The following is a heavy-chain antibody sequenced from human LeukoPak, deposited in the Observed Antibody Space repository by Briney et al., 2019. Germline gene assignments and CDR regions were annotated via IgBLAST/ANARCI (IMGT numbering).Heavy chain of an antibody. CDR3: ARATIAVSSDWYFDL. V-gene: IGHV1-2*02. Sequence: ASVKVSCKASGYTFTGYYMHWVRQAPGQGLEWMGWINPNSGGANYAQKFQGRVTMTRDTSTNTVYMELSSLRSDDTAVYFCARATIAVSSDWYFDLWGRGTLLTVSS. J-gene: IGHJ2*01. D-gene: IGHD6-19*01. CDR1: GYTFTGYY. CDR2: INPNSGGA.